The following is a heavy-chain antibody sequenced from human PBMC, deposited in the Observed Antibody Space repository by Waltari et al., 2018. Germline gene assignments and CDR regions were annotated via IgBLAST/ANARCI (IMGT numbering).Heavy chain of an antibody. J-gene: IGHJ4*02. CDR1: GYSFTSYR. V-gene: IGHV5-51*01. CDR2: IYPGDSDT. D-gene: IGHD3-10*01. Sequence: EVQLVQSGAEVNKPGASLNISCTGSGYSFTSYRIGWVRPRPGKGLEWMGIIYPGDSDTRDSPSFQGQVTISADKSISTAYLQWSSLKASDTAMYYCARRMVRGVISYFDYWGQGTLVTVSS. CDR3: ARRMVRGVISYFDY.